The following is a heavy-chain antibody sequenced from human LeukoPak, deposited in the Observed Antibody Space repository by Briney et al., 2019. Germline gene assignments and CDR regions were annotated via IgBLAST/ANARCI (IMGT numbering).Heavy chain of an antibody. J-gene: IGHJ4*02. CDR3: VTLGATNFDY. Sequence: ASVKVSCKASGYTFIDYYIHWVRQAPGQGLEFLGWISPDSGGTNYPQKFQGRVTLTRDTSISTAYMKLSRLRSDDTAVYYCVTLGATNFDYWGQGTLVTVSS. CDR2: ISPDSGGT. V-gene: IGHV1-2*02. CDR1: GYTFIDYY. D-gene: IGHD1-26*01.